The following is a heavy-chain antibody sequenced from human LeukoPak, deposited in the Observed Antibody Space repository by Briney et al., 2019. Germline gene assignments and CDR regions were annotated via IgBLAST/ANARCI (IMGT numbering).Heavy chain of an antibody. CDR3: ARARGDCSGGSCYLLYY. V-gene: IGHV3-33*01. D-gene: IGHD2-15*01. CDR2: IWYDGSNK. Sequence: PGGSLRLSCAASGFTFSSYGMHWVRQAPGKGLEWVAVIWYDGSNKYYADSVKGRFTISRDNSKSTLYLQMNSLRAEDTAVYYCARARGDCSGGSCYLLYYWGQGTLVTVSS. J-gene: IGHJ4*02. CDR1: GFTFSSYG.